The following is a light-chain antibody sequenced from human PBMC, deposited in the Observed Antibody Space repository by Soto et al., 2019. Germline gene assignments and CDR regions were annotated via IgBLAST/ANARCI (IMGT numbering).Light chain of an antibody. CDR2: GAS. V-gene: IGKV3-20*01. Sequence: EMVLTQSPDTLSVSPGERATLSFGASQTVSSNFLAWYQQRPGQAPRLLIYGASSRAAGIPDRFSGSGSGTDFTLTISRLEPEDLAVYYCQQYGSSPETFGQGTKVDIK. J-gene: IGKJ1*01. CDR1: QTVSSNF. CDR3: QQYGSSPET.